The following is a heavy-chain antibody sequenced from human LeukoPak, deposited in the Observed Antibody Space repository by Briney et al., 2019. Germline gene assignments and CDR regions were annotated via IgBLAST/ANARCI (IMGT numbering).Heavy chain of an antibody. J-gene: IGHJ6*02. D-gene: IGHD4/OR15-4a*01. Sequence: GGSLRLSCAASGLPFTNAWMNWVRQAPGKGLEWVGRSKRKIDGGTTDYAAPVKGRFTISRDDSRNTLSLQMNSLRSEDTAVYYCVADFGEADGGLWYGMDVWGQGTTVTVSS. V-gene: IGHV3-15*07. CDR2: SKRKIDGGTT. CDR3: VADFGEADGGLWYGMDV. CDR1: GLPFTNAW.